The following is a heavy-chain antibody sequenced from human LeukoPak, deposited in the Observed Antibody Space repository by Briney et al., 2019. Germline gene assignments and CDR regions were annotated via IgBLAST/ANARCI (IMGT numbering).Heavy chain of an antibody. CDR2: IYYSGST. J-gene: IGHJ4*02. CDR1: SGSISTYY. CDR3: ARSRGWLQSHPLGY. Sequence: SETLSLTCTVSSGSISTYYWSWIRQPPGKGLEWIGYIYYSGSTKYNPSLKSRVTLSIDTSKNQFSLKLRSVTAADTAVYYCARSRGWLQSHPLGYWGQGTLVTVSS. V-gene: IGHV4-59*01. D-gene: IGHD5-24*01.